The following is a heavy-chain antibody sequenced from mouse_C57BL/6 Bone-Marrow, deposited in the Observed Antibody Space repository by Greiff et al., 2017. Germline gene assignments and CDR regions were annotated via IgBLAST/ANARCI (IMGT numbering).Heavy chain of an antibody. CDR1: GYTFTSYW. Sequence: VQLQQPGAELVKPGASVKLSCKASGYTFTSYWMQWVKQRPGQGLEWIGEIDPSDSYTNYNQKFKGKATLTVDTSSSTAYMQLSSLTSEDSAVYYCSREGEDENYYAIDYWGQGTSVTVSS. V-gene: IGHV1-50*01. CDR3: SREGEDENYYAIDY. J-gene: IGHJ4*01. CDR2: IDPSDSYT.